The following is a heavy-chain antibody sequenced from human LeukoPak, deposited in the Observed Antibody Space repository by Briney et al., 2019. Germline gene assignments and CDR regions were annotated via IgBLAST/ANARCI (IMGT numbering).Heavy chain of an antibody. D-gene: IGHD3-10*01. CDR1: GGSISSYY. CDR2: IYTSGST. J-gene: IGHJ4*02. Sequence: SETLSLTCTVSGGSISSYYWSWIRQPPGKGLEWIGYIYTSGSTNYNPSLKSRVTISVDTSKSQLSLKLSSVTAADTAVYYCARHAFSMVRETQYYFDYWGQGTLVTVSS. CDR3: ARHAFSMVRETQYYFDY. V-gene: IGHV4-4*09.